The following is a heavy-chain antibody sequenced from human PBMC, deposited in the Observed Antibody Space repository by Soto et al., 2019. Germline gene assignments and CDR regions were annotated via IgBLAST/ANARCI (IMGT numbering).Heavy chain of an antibody. J-gene: IGHJ6*02. CDR1: GFTFSSYG. D-gene: IGHD3-22*01. CDR2: ISYDGSNK. CDR3: AKDRLQYYYDSSGYYYYYGMDV. Sequence: GGSLRLSCAASGFTFSSYGMHWVRQAPGKGLEWVAVISYDGSNKYYADSVKGRFTISRDNSKNTLYLQMNSLRAEDTAVYYCAKDRLQYYYDSSGYYYYYGMDVWGQGTTVTVSS. V-gene: IGHV3-30*18.